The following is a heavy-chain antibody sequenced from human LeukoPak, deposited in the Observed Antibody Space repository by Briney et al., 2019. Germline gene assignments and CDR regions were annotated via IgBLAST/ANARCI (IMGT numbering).Heavy chain of an antibody. V-gene: IGHV1-46*01. J-gene: IGHJ4*02. Sequence: GASVKVSCKASGYTFTSYYMHWVRQAPGQGLEWMGRINPSGGSTSYAQKFQGRVTMTRDTSTSTVYMELSSLRSEDTAVYYCARSWEGYYFDYWGQGTLVTVSS. CDR1: GYTFTSYY. CDR3: ARSWEGYYFDY. CDR2: INPSGGST. D-gene: IGHD1-26*01.